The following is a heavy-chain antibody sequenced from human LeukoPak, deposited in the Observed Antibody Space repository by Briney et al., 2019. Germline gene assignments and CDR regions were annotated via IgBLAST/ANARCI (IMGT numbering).Heavy chain of an antibody. D-gene: IGHD6-13*01. Sequence: GASVKVSCKVSGYTLTELSMHWVRQAPGKGLEWMGGFDPEDGETIYAQKFQGRVTMTEDTSTDTAYMELSSLRSEDTAVYYCAKSTGYSSSWYTGGVIWFDPWGQGTLVTVSS. CDR3: AKSTGYSSSWYTGGVIWFDP. J-gene: IGHJ5*02. CDR1: GYTLTELS. CDR2: FDPEDGET. V-gene: IGHV1-24*01.